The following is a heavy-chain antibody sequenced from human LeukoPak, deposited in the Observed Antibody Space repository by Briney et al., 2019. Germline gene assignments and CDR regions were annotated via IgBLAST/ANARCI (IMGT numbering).Heavy chain of an antibody. Sequence: GASVKVSCKASGFTLTSSAMQWVRQARGQRLEWIGWIVVGSGNTNYAQKFQERVTITRDMSTSTAYMELSSLRSEDTAVYYCAAFAPVAGTVYWGQGTLVTVSS. CDR3: AAFAPVAGTVY. V-gene: IGHV1-58*02. D-gene: IGHD6-19*01. CDR2: IVVGSGNT. J-gene: IGHJ4*02. CDR1: GFTLTSSA.